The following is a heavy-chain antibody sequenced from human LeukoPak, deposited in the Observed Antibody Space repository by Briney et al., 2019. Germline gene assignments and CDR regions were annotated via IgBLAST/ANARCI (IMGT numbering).Heavy chain of an antibody. J-gene: IGHJ3*02. CDR1: GGSFSGYY. CDR3: ARLYDILTGGDLESRVDAFDI. CDR2: INHSGST. D-gene: IGHD3-9*01. V-gene: IGHV4-34*01. Sequence: SETLSLTCAVYGGSFSGYYWSWIRQPPGKGLEWIGEINHSGSTNYNPSLKSRVTISVDTSKNQFSLKLSSVTAADTAVYYCARLYDILTGGDLESRVDAFDIWGQGTMVTVSS.